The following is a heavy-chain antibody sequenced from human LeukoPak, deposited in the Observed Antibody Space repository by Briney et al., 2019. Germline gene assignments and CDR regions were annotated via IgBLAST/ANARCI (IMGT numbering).Heavy chain of an antibody. V-gene: IGHV3-11*04. CDR3: VRDGTAAAGTVVWFDP. CDR1: GFTFSDYY. D-gene: IGHD6-13*01. J-gene: IGHJ5*02. Sequence: PGGSLRLSCAASGFTFSDYYMSWIRQAPGKGLEWVSYISSSGSTIYYADSVKGRFTISRDNAKNSLYLQMNSLRAEDTAVYYCVRDGTAAAGTVVWFDPWGQGTLVTVSS. CDR2: ISSSGSTI.